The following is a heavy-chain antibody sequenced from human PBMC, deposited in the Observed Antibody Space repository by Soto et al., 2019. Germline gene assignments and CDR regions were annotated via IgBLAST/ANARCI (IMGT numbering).Heavy chain of an antibody. CDR1: GYTFTSLG. J-gene: IGHJ6*02. CDR2: IGPSNGNT. Sequence: QVQLVQSGAEVKKPGASVKVSSKASGYTFTSLGTTGWGRAPGQGLEGRGGIGPSNGNTNYAQKLKGRVTMTTGTSTSTAYMELMSLTSDDTAVYYCAREGYCSAGHCALYSHDYFGMDVWGQGTTVTVSS. V-gene: IGHV1-18*01. CDR3: AREGYCSAGHCALYSHDYFGMDV. D-gene: IGHD2-15*01.